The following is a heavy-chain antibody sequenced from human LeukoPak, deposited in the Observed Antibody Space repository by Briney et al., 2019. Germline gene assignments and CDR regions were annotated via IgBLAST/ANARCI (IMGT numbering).Heavy chain of an antibody. J-gene: IGHJ4*02. CDR2: IIPIFGTA. D-gene: IGHD3-22*01. CDR1: GGTFSSYA. V-gene: IGHV1-69*05. CDR3: TSVYYDSGGYQTPFDY. Sequence: ASVKVSCKASGGTFSSYAISWVRQAPGQGLEWMGGIIPIFGTANYAQKFQGRVTITTDESTSTAYMELSSLRSEDTAVYYCTSVYYDSGGYQTPFDYWGQGTLVTVSS.